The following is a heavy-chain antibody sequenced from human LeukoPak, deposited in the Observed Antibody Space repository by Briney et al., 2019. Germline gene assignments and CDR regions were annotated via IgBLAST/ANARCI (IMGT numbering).Heavy chain of an antibody. D-gene: IGHD3-10*01. V-gene: IGHV3-7*01. J-gene: IGHJ4*02. CDR3: AREASGIGRGVTRFFDY. CDR1: GFTFSSYW. Sequence: PGGSLRLSCAASGFTFSSYWMSWVRQAPGKGLEWVANIKQDGSEKYYVDSVKGRFTISRDNAKNSLYLQMNSLRAEDTAVYYCAREASGIGRGVTRFFDYWGQGTLVTVSS. CDR2: IKQDGSEK.